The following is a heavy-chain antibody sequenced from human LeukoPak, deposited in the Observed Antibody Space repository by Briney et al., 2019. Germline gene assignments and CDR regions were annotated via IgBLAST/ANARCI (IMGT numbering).Heavy chain of an antibody. CDR2: ISAYNGNT. V-gene: IGHV1-18*01. CDR3: ARGGPYYYDSSGNLDY. CDR1: GYTFTSYG. Sequence: PRASVKVSCKASGYTFTSYGISWVRQAPGQGLEWMGWISAYNGNTNYAQKLQGRVTMTTDTSTSTAYMELRSLRSDDTAVYYCARGGPYYYDSSGNLDYWGQGTLVTVSS. D-gene: IGHD3-22*01. J-gene: IGHJ4*02.